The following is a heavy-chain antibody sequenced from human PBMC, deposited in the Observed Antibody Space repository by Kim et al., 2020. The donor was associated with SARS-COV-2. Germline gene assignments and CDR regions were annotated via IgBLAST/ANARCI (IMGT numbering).Heavy chain of an antibody. CDR2: ISYDGSNK. V-gene: IGHV3-30-3*01. D-gene: IGHD6-19*01. Sequence: GGSLRLSCAASGFTFSSYAMHWVRQAPGKGLEWVAVISYDGSNKYYADSVKGRFTISRDNSKNTLYLQMNSLRAEDTAVYYCARGEEWLVLPPFDYWGQGTLVTVSS. CDR3: ARGEEWLVLPPFDY. J-gene: IGHJ4*02. CDR1: GFTFSSYA.